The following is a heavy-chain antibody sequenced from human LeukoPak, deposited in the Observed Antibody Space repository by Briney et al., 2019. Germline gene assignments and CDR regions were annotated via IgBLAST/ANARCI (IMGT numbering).Heavy chain of an antibody. CDR1: GFTFSSYG. CDR3: ARGGDIVVVPAASDAFDI. V-gene: IGHV3-33*01. J-gene: IGHJ3*02. Sequence: GRSLRLSCAASGFTFSSYGIHWVRQAPGKGLEWVAVIWYDGSNKYYADSVKGRFTISRDNSKNTLYLQMNSLRAEDTAVYYCARGGDIVVVPAASDAFDIWGQGTMVTVSS. D-gene: IGHD2-2*01. CDR2: IWYDGSNK.